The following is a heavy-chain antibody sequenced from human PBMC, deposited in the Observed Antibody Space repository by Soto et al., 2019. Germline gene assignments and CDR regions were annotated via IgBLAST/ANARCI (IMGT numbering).Heavy chain of an antibody. D-gene: IGHD1-26*01. CDR2: INHSGST. V-gene: IGHV4-34*01. CDR1: NGSFSGYY. J-gene: IGHJ3*02. Sequence: QVQLHQWGAGLLKPSETLSLTCTIYNGSFSGYYWGWLRQPPGKGLEWIGHINHSGSTTYTPSLKSRVTIAVDTSENHFSLRLSSMTAADTAIYYCARTKGRRRRGAMDIWGQGTMFTISS. CDR3: ARTKGRRRRGAMDI.